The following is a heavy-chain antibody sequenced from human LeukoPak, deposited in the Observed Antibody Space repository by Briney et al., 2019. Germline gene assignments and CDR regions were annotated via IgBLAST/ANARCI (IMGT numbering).Heavy chain of an antibody. D-gene: IGHD3-9*01. J-gene: IGHJ4*02. CDR1: GFTFSSYW. V-gene: IGHV3-7*03. Sequence: PGGSLRLSCAASGFTFSSYWMSWVRQAPGKGLEWVANIKQDGSEEYYVDSVKGRFTTSRDNAKNSLYLQMNSLRAEDTAVYYCAREPRGNYDILTGYCDYWGQGTLVTVSS. CDR3: AREPRGNYDILTGYCDY. CDR2: IKQDGSEE.